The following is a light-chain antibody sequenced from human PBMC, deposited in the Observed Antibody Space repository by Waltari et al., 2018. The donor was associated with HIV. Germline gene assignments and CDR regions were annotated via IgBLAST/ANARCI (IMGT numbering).Light chain of an antibody. J-gene: IGLJ3*02. CDR3: CSYVGSSTWV. CDR2: DVS. CDR1: SSDVGGYNY. Sequence: QSALTQPASVSGSPGQSRTISCTGTSSDVGGYNYVSCYQQHPGKAPKVMIYDVSKRPSGVSNRFSGSKSGNTASLTISGLQAEDEADYYCCSYVGSSTWVFGGGTKLTVL. V-gene: IGLV2-23*02.